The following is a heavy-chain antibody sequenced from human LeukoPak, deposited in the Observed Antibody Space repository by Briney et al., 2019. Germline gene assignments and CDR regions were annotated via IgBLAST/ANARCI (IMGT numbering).Heavy chain of an antibody. V-gene: IGHV4-34*01. CDR2: INHSGST. CDR1: GGSFSGYY. J-gene: IGHJ4*02. Sequence: SETLSLTCAVSGGSFSGYYWSWIRQPPGKGLEWIGEINHSGSTNYNPSLKSRVTISVDTSKNQFSLKLSSVTAADTAVYYCARRPGGYYGSGSYYTPFDYWGQGTLVTVSS. D-gene: IGHD3-10*01. CDR3: ARRPGGYYGSGSYYTPFDY.